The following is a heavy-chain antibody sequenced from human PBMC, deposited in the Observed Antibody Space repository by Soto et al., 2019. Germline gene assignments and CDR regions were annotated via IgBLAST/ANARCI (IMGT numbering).Heavy chain of an antibody. D-gene: IGHD3-22*01. CDR1: GGSVSSGSYY. CDR3: ATVPRRTYYYDSSGFVFDY. CDR2: IYYSGST. V-gene: IGHV4-61*01. Sequence: PSETLSLTCTVSGGSVSSGSYYWSWIRQPPGKGLEWIGYIYYSGSTNYNPSLKSRVTISVDTSKNQFSLKLSSVTAADTAVYYCATVPRRTYYYDSSGFVFDYWGQGNLVTVSS. J-gene: IGHJ4*02.